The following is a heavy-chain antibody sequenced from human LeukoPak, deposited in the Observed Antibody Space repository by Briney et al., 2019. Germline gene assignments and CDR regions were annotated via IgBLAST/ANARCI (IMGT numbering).Heavy chain of an antibody. V-gene: IGHV3-30*18. CDR1: GFTFSSYG. CDR2: ISYDGSNK. Sequence: GGSLRLSCAASGFTFSSYGMHWVRQAPGKGLVWVAGISYDGSNKYYADSVKGRFTISRDNSKNTLYLQMNSLRAEDTAVYYCAKFENYYDSSGYDFDYWGQGTLVTVSS. J-gene: IGHJ4*02. CDR3: AKFENYYDSSGYDFDY. D-gene: IGHD3-22*01.